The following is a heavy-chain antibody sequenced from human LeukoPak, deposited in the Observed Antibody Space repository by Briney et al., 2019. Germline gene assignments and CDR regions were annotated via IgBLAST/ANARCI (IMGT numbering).Heavy chain of an antibody. V-gene: IGHV3-23*01. CDR2: IGSSGADI. D-gene: IGHD1-14*01. J-gene: IGHJ4*02. Sequence: GGSLRLSCAVSRFTFSTYAMSWVRQAPGQGLEWVSAIGSSGADIYYADSVKGRFTISRDNSKNTLFLQMTSLRVEDTAVYYCANYRKPQGLDYWGQGTLVTVSS. CDR1: RFTFSTYA. CDR3: ANYRKPQGLDY.